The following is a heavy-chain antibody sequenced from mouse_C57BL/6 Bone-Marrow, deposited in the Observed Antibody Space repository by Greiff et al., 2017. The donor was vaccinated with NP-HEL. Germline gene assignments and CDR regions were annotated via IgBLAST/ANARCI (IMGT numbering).Heavy chain of an antibody. D-gene: IGHD2-4*01. CDR1: GYTFTSYG. V-gene: IGHV1-81*01. Sequence: QVQLQQSGAELARPGASVKLSCKASGYTFTSYGISWVKQRTGQGLEWIGDIYPRSGNTYYNEKFKGKATLTADKSSSTAYMELRSLTSEDAAGYFCARDDYDWFAYWGQGTLVTVSA. CDR2: IYPRSGNT. J-gene: IGHJ3*01. CDR3: ARDDYDWFAY.